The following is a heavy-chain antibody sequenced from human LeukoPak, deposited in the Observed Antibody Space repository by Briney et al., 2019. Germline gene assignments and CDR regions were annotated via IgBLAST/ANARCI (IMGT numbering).Heavy chain of an antibody. D-gene: IGHD3-22*01. Sequence: GGPLRLSCAASGFTFSSYGMHWVRQAPGKGLEWVSAISGSGGSTYYADSVKGRFTISRDNSKNTLYLQMNSLRAEDTAVYYCAKYDYYDSSGYHAPFDYWGQGTLVTVSS. J-gene: IGHJ4*02. CDR3: AKYDYYDSSGYHAPFDY. CDR1: GFTFSSYG. V-gene: IGHV3-23*01. CDR2: ISGSGGST.